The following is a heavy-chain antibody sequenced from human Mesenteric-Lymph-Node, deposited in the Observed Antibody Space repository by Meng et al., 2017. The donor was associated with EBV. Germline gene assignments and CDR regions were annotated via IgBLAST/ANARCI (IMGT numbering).Heavy chain of an antibody. CDR2: INPSGGT. CDR1: GGSFSGSF. D-gene: IGHD6-13*01. Sequence: QVHLQKWGAVLLKPSGPLSLTCAVYGGSFSGSFWSWIRQPPGKGLEWIGEINPSGGTNYSPSLKSRVTISLDTSKNQFSLKLSSVTAADTAVYYCARSTRGYSSSWFDYWSQGTLVTVSS. CDR3: ARSTRGYSSSWFDY. J-gene: IGHJ4*02. V-gene: IGHV4-34*02.